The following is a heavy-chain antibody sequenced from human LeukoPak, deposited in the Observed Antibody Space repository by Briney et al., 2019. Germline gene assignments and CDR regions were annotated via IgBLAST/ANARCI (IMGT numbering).Heavy chain of an antibody. CDR1: GFTFSSYA. Sequence: GGSLRLSCAASGFTFSSYAMSWVRQAPGKGLEWVSAISGSGGSTYYADSVKGRFTISRDNSKNTLYLQMNSLRAEDTAVYYCAKDRSSSWFRHNWFDPWGQGTLVTVSS. V-gene: IGHV3-23*01. CDR3: AKDRSSSWFRHNWFDP. D-gene: IGHD6-13*01. J-gene: IGHJ5*02. CDR2: ISGSGGST.